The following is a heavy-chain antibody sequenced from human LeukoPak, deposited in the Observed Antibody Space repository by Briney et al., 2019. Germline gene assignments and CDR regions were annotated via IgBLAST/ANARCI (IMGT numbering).Heavy chain of an antibody. V-gene: IGHV1-69*06. CDR2: IIPIFGTA. CDR3: ATGAGAYDYGGKEIDY. D-gene: IGHD4-23*01. Sequence: GASVKVSCKASGGTFSSYAISWVRQAPGQGLEWMGRIIPIFGTANYAQKFQGRVTITADKSTSTAYMELSSLRSEDTAVYYCATGAGAYDYGGKEIDYWGQGTLVTVSS. CDR1: GGTFSSYA. J-gene: IGHJ4*02.